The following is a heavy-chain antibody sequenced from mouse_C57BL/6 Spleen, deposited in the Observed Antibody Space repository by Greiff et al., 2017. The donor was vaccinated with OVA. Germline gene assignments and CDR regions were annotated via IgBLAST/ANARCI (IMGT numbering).Heavy chain of an antibody. Sequence: QVQLQQSGPELVKPGASVKISCKASGYAFSSSWMNWVKQRPGKGLEWIGRIYPGDGDTNYNGKFKGKATLTADKSSSTAYMQLSSLTSEDSAVYVCAPGGGTARATGVGWFAYWGQGTLVTVSA. CDR3: APGGGTARATGVGWFAY. D-gene: IGHD3-1*01. CDR1: GYAFSSSW. J-gene: IGHJ3*01. V-gene: IGHV1-82*01. CDR2: IYPGDGDT.